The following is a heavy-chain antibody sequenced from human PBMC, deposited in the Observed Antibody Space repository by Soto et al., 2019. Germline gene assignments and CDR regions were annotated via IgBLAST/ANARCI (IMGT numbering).Heavy chain of an antibody. CDR3: ARGGLRSDWFDP. V-gene: IGHV1-69*06. D-gene: IGHD5-12*01. J-gene: IGHJ5*02. Sequence: SVKVSCKASGGTFSSYAISWVRQAPGQGLEWMGGIIPLFGTANYAQKFQGRVTITADKSTSTAYMDLSSLRSEDTAVYYCARGGLRSDWFDPWGQGTLVTVSS. CDR2: IIPLFGTA. CDR1: GGTFSSYA.